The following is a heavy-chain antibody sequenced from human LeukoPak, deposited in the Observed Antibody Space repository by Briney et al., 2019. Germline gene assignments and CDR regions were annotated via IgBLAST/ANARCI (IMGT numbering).Heavy chain of an antibody. V-gene: IGHV3-23*01. CDR1: GFTFSSYA. D-gene: IGHD2-15*01. J-gene: IGHJ6*02. CDR2: ISGSGSST. Sequence: PGGSLRLSCAASGFTFSSYAMSWVRQAPGKGLEWVSAISGSGSSTYYADSVKGRFTISRDNSKNTLYLQMNSLRAEDTAVYYCAKVRLSTLYYYYGMDVWGQGTTVTVSS. CDR3: AKVRLSTLYYYYGMDV.